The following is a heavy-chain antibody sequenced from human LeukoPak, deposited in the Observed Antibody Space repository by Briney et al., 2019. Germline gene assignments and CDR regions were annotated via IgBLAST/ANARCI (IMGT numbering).Heavy chain of an antibody. CDR2: IYYSGST. D-gene: IGHD6-19*01. CDR3: ARDRGSGWLWFDP. CDR1: GGSISGYY. Sequence: ASETLSLTCTVSGGSISGYYWSWIRQPPGKGLEWIGYIYYSGSTNYNPSLKSRVTISVDTSKNQFSLKLSSVTAADTAVYYCARDRGSGWLWFDPWGQGTLVTVSS. J-gene: IGHJ5*02. V-gene: IGHV4-59*01.